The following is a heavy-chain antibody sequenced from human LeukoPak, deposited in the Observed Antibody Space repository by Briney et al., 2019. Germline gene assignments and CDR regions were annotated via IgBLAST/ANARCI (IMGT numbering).Heavy chain of an antibody. V-gene: IGHV3-23*01. D-gene: IGHD5-12*01. Sequence: PGGSLRLSCTASGLTFSTHAMTWVRQAPGKGLEWASTIGSGGDNTYYADSVKGRFTISRDNSKNTLYLQMSSLRAEDTAMYYCTKAGSGYDFGAFDIWGQGTVVTVSS. CDR1: GLTFSTHA. CDR2: IGSGGDNT. CDR3: TKAGSGYDFGAFDI. J-gene: IGHJ3*02.